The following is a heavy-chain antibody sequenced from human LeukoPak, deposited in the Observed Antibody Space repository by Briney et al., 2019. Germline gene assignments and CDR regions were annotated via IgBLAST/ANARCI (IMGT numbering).Heavy chain of an antibody. D-gene: IGHD3-10*01. Sequence: PSETLSLTCTVSGASISSFYWSWIRQPPGKGLEWNGYIYYSGSTNYNPSLKSRVTISVDTSKNQFSLKLSSVTAADTAVYYCARGPYGSGSYYGDYWGQGTLVTVSS. V-gene: IGHV4-59*01. CDR2: IYYSGST. J-gene: IGHJ4*02. CDR3: ARGPYGSGSYYGDY. CDR1: GASISSFY.